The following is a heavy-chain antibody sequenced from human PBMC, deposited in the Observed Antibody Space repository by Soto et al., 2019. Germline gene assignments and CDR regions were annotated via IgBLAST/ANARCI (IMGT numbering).Heavy chain of an antibody. Sequence: ASVKVSCKASGYTFTGYYMHWVRQAPGQGLEWMGWINPNSGGTNYAQKFQGWVTMTRDTSISTAYMELSRLRSDDTAVYYCARDFRPAYYDFWSGYYTPWFDPWGQGTLVTVSS. J-gene: IGHJ5*02. CDR1: GYTFTGYY. V-gene: IGHV1-2*04. D-gene: IGHD3-3*01. CDR2: INPNSGGT. CDR3: ARDFRPAYYDFWSGYYTPWFDP.